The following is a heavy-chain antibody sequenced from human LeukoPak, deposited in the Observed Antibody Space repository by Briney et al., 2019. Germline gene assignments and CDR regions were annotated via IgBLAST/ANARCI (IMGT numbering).Heavy chain of an antibody. V-gene: IGHV3-30*04. J-gene: IGHJ4*02. CDR1: GFSFDSYA. CDR3: ARDDGGNSGTFVDY. D-gene: IGHD1-26*01. CDR2: ISDDGRNQ. Sequence: GGSLRLSCAASGFSFDSYALQWVRQAPGKGLEWMALISDDGRNQYYADSVKGRFTISRDNSKNTLYLQLNSLRTEDTAVYYCARDDGGNSGTFVDYWGQGTLVTVSS.